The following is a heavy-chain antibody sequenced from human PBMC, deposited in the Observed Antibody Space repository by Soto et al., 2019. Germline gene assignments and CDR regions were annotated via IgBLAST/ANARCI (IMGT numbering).Heavy chain of an antibody. V-gene: IGHV1-69*01. CDR1: GGTFSTYG. CDR2: IIPMFGKV. CDR3: ARETSVRGVIITSSHCFDP. D-gene: IGHD3-10*01. J-gene: IGHJ5*02. Sequence: QVQLVQSGAEVKKPGSSVKVSCKASGGTFSTYGINWVRQAPGQGLEWMGGIIPMFGKVNYAQKFQGRVTITADESTSTAYMELSSLRSEDTAMYYCARETSVRGVIITSSHCFDPWGQGTLVTVSS.